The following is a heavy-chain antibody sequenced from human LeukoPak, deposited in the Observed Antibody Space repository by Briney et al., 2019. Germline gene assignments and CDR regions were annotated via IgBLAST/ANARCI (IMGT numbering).Heavy chain of an antibody. CDR1: GGTFSSYA. CDR2: ILPILGIA. Sequence: GASVKVSCKASGGTFSSYAISWVRQAPGQGLEWMGRILPILGIANYAQKFQGRVTITADKSTSTAYMELSSLRSEDTAVYYCASPLRVDGDYFDYWGQGTLVTVSS. J-gene: IGHJ4*02. V-gene: IGHV1-69*04. D-gene: IGHD4-17*01. CDR3: ASPLRVDGDYFDY.